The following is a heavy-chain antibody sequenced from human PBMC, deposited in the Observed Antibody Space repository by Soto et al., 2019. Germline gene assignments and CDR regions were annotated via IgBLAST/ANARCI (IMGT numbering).Heavy chain of an antibody. Sequence: PGXSLRLSCAASGFTLSDYYLSWIRQAPGKGLDWVSYISSSGKTIYYADSVKGRFTVSRDNAKDSLYLQMNSLRAEDTAVYYCARPWDLGVVTGYWGQGTLVTVSS. D-gene: IGHD2-15*01. CDR3: ARPWDLGVVTGY. V-gene: IGHV3-11*01. J-gene: IGHJ4*02. CDR2: ISSSGKTI. CDR1: GFTLSDYY.